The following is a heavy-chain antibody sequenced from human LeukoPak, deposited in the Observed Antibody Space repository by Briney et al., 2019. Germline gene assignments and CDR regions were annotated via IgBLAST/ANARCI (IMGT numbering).Heavy chain of an antibody. J-gene: IGHJ1*01. CDR1: GDSVTSGY. CDR3: AGRGHRYSRD. D-gene: IGHD2-15*01. Sequence: KPSETLSLTCTVSGDSVTSGYWSWIRQPPGKGLEWIGYIYDSGITDYNPSLKSRLTISVDTSNNQFSLNLSSVTAADTAVYYCAGRGHRYSRDWGRGILVTVPS. CDR2: IYDSGIT. V-gene: IGHV4-4*09.